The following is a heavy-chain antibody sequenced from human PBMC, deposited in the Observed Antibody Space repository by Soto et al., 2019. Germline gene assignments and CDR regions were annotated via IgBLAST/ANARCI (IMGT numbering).Heavy chain of an antibody. CDR1: GGSISSYY. Sequence: PSETLSLTCTVSGGSISSYYWSWIRQPPGKGLEWIGYTYYSGSTNYNPSLKSRVTISVDTSKNQFSLKLSSVTAADTAVYYCARDYHLNYYGSGSLEVWGQGTTVTVS. CDR2: TYYSGST. CDR3: ARDYHLNYYGSGSLEV. V-gene: IGHV4-59*01. J-gene: IGHJ6*02. D-gene: IGHD3-10*01.